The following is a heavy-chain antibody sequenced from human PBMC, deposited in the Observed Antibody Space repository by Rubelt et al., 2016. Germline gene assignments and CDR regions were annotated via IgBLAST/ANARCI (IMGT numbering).Heavy chain of an antibody. CDR3: ARGISRARGSNYAY. J-gene: IGHJ4*02. V-gene: IGHV4-31*03. Sequence: QVQLQESGPGLVKPSQTLSLTCTVSGGSISSGGYYWSWIRQNPGKGLEWIGYIYYSGSTYYNPALKARVTILGETANNQFSLKLSSVTAADTAGDYCARGISRARGSNYAYWGQGTLVTVSS. CDR2: IYYSGST. CDR1: GGSISSGGYY. D-gene: IGHD4-11*01.